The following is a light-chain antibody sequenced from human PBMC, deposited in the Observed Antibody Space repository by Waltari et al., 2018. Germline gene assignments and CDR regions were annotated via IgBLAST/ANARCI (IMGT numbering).Light chain of an antibody. CDR2: EVH. CDR1: TSTVRIYVR. CDR3: SSYAGDDKLVV. V-gene: IGLV2-8*01. Sequence: QPALTQPPSPSCSPGRSATITSTVTTSTVRIYVRAPWYQQTPGKAHKLIFFEVHKGPAWCRPWVSWSKSVNTAALTISRLQPEDEADDSCSSYAGDDKLVVFGGGTKLTVL. J-gene: IGLJ2*01.